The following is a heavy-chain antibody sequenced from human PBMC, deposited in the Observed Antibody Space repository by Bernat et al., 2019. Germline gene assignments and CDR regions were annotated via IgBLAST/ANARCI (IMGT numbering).Heavy chain of an antibody. CDR2: IWYDGSNK. Sequence: QVQLVESGGGVVQPGRSLRLSCAASGFTFSSYGMHWVRQAPGKGLEWVAVIWYDGSNKYYADSVKGRFTISRDNSKNTLYLQMNSLRAEDTAVYYCAKTGYSSNSDVFDIWGQGTMVTVSS. CDR3: AKTGYSSNSDVFDI. J-gene: IGHJ3*02. V-gene: IGHV3-33*06. CDR1: GFTFSSYG. D-gene: IGHD6-13*01.